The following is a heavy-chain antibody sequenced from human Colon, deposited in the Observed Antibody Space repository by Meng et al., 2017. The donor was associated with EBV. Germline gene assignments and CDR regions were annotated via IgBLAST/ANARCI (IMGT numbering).Heavy chain of an antibody. CDR3: LRGSGGSV. CDR1: GDSITNHNW. D-gene: IGHD3-10*01. J-gene: IGHJ1*01. CDR2: IPHRGSS. Sequence: QLQLREPGPALVEPSDALSLTCAVSGDSITNHNWWAWVRQPPGKGLEWIGEIPHRGSSAYNPSLKSRVSMSIDKSKNQFSLKLTSVTAADTAVYHCLRGSGGSVWGQGTLVTVSS. V-gene: IGHV4-4*02.